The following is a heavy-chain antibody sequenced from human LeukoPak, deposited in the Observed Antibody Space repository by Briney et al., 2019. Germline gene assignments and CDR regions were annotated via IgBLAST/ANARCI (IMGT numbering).Heavy chain of an antibody. J-gene: IGHJ4*02. CDR3: ATVPTYYYGSGPHFDY. D-gene: IGHD3-10*01. CDR1: GYTLTELS. V-gene: IGHV1-24*01. Sequence: GASVKVSCKVSGYTLTELSMHWVRQAPGKGPEWMGGFDLEDGETIYAQKLQGRVTITEYTSTDTAYMELSSLRSEDTAVYYCATVPTYYYGSGPHFDYWGQGTLVTVSS. CDR2: FDLEDGET.